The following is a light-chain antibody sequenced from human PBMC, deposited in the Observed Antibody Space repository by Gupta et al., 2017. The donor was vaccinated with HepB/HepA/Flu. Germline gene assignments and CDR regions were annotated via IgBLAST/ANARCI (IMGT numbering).Light chain of an antibody. CDR2: DAS. CDR1: QSLKNY. J-gene: IGKJ2*01. Sequence: EIVLTQSPATLSLSPGERATLSCRASQSLKNYLTWYQQKPGQAPRLLIFDASNRATGMPARFSGSGSGTEFTLTISSLESEDFAVYYCQQRNWPPHTFGQGTKLEMK. CDR3: QQRNWPPHT. V-gene: IGKV3-11*01.